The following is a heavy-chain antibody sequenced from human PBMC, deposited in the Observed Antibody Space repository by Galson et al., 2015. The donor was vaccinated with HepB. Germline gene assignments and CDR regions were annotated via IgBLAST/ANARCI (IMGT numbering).Heavy chain of an antibody. Sequence: SLRLSCAASGFTFSSYSMNWVRQAPGKGLEWVSSISSSSSYIYYADSVKGRFTISRDNAKNSLYLQMNSLRAEDTAVYYCARGGSQRSRRPKYFDYWGQGTLVTVSS. CDR2: ISSSSSYI. V-gene: IGHV3-21*01. J-gene: IGHJ4*02. D-gene: IGHD6-25*01. CDR1: GFTFSSYS. CDR3: ARGGSQRSRRPKYFDY.